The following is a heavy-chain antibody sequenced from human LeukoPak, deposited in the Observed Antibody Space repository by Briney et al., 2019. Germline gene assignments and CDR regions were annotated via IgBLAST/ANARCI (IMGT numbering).Heavy chain of an antibody. J-gene: IGHJ4*02. CDR2: ISSSGSTI. V-gene: IGHV3-11*01. D-gene: IGHD6-19*01. CDR1: GFTFSDYYY. CDR3: ARTTGSGWSN. Sequence: GGSLRLSCAASGFTFSDYYYMSWIRQAPGKGLEWVSYISSSGSTIYYADSVKGRFTISRDNAKNSLYLQMNSLRAEDTAVYYCARTTGSGWSNWGQGTLVTVSS.